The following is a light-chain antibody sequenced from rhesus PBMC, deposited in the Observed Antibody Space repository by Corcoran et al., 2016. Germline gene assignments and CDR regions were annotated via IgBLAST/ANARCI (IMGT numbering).Light chain of an antibody. Sequence: DIQMTQSPSSLSASVGDRVTITCRASENVNNYLHWYQQKQGKPPKLLIYKASTLQTGVPSRLRGSGSGTDYTFTISNLQPQDVATCYCQHAYGAPITFGPGTKLEIK. CDR3: QHAYGAPIT. V-gene: IGKV1-74*01. CDR1: ENVNNY. J-gene: IGKJ3*01. CDR2: KAS.